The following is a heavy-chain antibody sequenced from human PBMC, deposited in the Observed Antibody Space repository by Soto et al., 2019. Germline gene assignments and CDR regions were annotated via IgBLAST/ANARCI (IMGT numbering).Heavy chain of an antibody. CDR2: IIPIFGTA. D-gene: IGHD2-2*01. Sequence: QVQLVQSGAEVKKPGSSVKVSCKASGGTFSSYAISWVRQAPGQGLEWMGGIIPIFGTANYAQKFQGRVMITADESTSTAYMELSSLRSEDTAVYYCARGYCISTSCYAHYYYGMDVWGQGTTVTVSS. V-gene: IGHV1-69*12. CDR1: GGTFSSYA. CDR3: ARGYCISTSCYAHYYYGMDV. J-gene: IGHJ6*02.